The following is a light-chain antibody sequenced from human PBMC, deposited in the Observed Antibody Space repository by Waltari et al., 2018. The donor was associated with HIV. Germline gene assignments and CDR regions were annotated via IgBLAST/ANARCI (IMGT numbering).Light chain of an antibody. Sequence: IQMTQSPSSLSASVGDRITITCRASQAIGNSLAWYQQRPGKVPQLLIYAASTLQSGVPSRFSGFGSGTNFTLAIANVQPEDVATYFCQKYNSVPRTFGQGTKVEI. CDR3: QKYNSVPRT. J-gene: IGKJ1*01. V-gene: IGKV1-27*01. CDR2: AAS. CDR1: QAIGNS.